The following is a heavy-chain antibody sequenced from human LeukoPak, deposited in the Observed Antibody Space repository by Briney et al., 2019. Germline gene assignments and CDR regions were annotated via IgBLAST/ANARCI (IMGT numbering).Heavy chain of an antibody. CDR1: GFTFSSYA. J-gene: IGHJ4*02. CDR2: ISGSGGST. Sequence: GGSLRLSCAASGFTFSSYAMSWVRQAPGKGLEWVSAISGSGGSTYYADSVKGRFTISRDNSKNTLYLQMNSLRAEDTAVYYCATSPYYDILTGTVYWGQGTLVTVSS. V-gene: IGHV3-23*01. D-gene: IGHD3-9*01. CDR3: ATSPYYDILTGTVY.